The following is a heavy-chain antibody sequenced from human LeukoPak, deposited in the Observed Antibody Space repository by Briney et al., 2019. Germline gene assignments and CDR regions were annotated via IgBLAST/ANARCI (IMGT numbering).Heavy chain of an antibody. CDR1: GFTFSTYG. CDR3: ATKGIAVAGTALGFDY. CDR2: IQYDGSNK. Sequence: GGSLRLSCAASGFTFSTYGMHWVRQAPGKGLEWVAFIQYDGSNKYYADSVKVRFTISRDSSKNTLYLQMNSLRTEDTAVYYCATKGIAVAGTALGFDYWGQETLVAVSS. J-gene: IGHJ4*02. V-gene: IGHV3-30*02. D-gene: IGHD6-19*01.